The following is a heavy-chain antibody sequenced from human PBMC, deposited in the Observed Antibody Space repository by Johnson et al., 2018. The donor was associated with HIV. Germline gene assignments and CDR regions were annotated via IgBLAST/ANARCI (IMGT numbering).Heavy chain of an antibody. V-gene: IGHV3-66*01. Sequence: VQLVESGGGVVQPGGSLRLSCAASGFIVSSNYMSWVRQAPGKGLEWVSVIYNSGSTYYADSVKGRFTISRDNSKNTLYLKMNSLRVEDTAVYYCAREKIAAAGLDAFDIWGQGKMVIVSS. CDR1: GFIVSSNY. J-gene: IGHJ3*02. CDR3: AREKIAAAGLDAFDI. CDR2: IYNSGST. D-gene: IGHD6-13*01.